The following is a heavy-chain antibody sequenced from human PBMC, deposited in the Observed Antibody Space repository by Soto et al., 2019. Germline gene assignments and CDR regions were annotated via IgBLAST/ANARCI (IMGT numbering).Heavy chain of an antibody. Sequence: VKVSCTEYGYTFTSYYMHWVRQSPAQGLEWMGIINPSGGSTSYAQKFQGRVTMTRDTPTSTVYMELSSLRSEDTAVYYCARDIKIRSGGGDCYFFDYWGQGTLVTVSS. CDR2: INPSGGST. CDR1: GYTFTSYY. J-gene: IGHJ4*02. V-gene: IGHV1-46*01. CDR3: ARDIKIRSGGGDCYFFDY. D-gene: IGHD2-21*02.